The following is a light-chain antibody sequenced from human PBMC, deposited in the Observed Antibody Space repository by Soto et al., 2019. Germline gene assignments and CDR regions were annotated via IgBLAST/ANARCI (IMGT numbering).Light chain of an antibody. J-gene: IGLJ3*02. CDR2: YDS. Sequence: SYELTQPPSVSVAPGKTATITCGGDDIGSKTVHWYRPKPGQAPVLVIYYDSDRAPGIPERISGSNSGNTATLTITRVEGGDEADYYCQVRDSSTDYWVFGGGTKLTVL. CDR1: DIGSKT. CDR3: QVRDSSTDYWV. V-gene: IGLV3-21*04.